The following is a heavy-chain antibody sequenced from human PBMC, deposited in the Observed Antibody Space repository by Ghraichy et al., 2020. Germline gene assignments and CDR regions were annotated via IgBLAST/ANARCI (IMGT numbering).Heavy chain of an antibody. V-gene: IGHV4-34*01. D-gene: IGHD2-15*01. CDR3: ARRPLIYCSGGSCYPPRRAYGMDV. CDR1: GGSFSGYY. J-gene: IGHJ6*02. Sequence: GSLRLSCAVYGGSFSGYYWSWIRQPPGKGLEWIGEINHSGRTNYNPSLKSRVTISVDTSKNQFSLKLSSVTAADTAVYYCARRPLIYCSGGSCYPPRRAYGMDVWGQGTTVTVSS. CDR2: INHSGRT.